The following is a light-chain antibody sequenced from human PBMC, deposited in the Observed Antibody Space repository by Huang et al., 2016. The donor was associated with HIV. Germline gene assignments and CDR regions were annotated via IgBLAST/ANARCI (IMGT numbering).Light chain of an antibody. CDR1: QSVSSN. CDR3: QQYDNGPIA. J-gene: IGKJ5*01. Sequence: EIVMTQSPATLSVSPGGRATLSCRASQSVSSNLAWYPQKHGQAPRLLIYGASTRVTGVPARFSGSGSGTEFTLTISSLQSEDFAVYYCQQYDNGPIAFGQGTRLEI. CDR2: GAS. V-gene: IGKV3-15*01.